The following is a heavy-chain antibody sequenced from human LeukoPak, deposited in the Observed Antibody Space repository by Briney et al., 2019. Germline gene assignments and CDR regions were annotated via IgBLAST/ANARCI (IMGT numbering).Heavy chain of an antibody. CDR1: GFTFSSYA. CDR3: AKDLRGIVGATVSYYYYYMDV. J-gene: IGHJ6*03. Sequence: PGGSLRLSCAASGFTFSSYAMSWVRPAPGKGLEWVSAISGSGGSTYYADSVKGRFTVSRDNSKNTLYLQMNSLRAEDTAVYYCAKDLRGIVGATVSYYYYYMDVWGKGTTVTVSS. V-gene: IGHV3-23*01. D-gene: IGHD1-26*01. CDR2: ISGSGGST.